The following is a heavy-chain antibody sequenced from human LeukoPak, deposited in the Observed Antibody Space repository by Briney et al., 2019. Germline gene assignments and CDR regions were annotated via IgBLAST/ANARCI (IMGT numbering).Heavy chain of an antibody. CDR3: AKTPNPRSCTSTSCYFD. J-gene: IGHJ4*02. D-gene: IGHD2-2*01. Sequence: PGGSLRLSCAASGFSFSSFGMSWVRQAPGKGLEWVSGISGSGGGTYYADSVKGRFTISRDDSKNTLYPQMNSLRAEDTALYYCAKTPNPRSCTSTSCYFDWGQGTLVTVSS. V-gene: IGHV3-23*01. CDR2: ISGSGGGT. CDR1: GFSFSSFG.